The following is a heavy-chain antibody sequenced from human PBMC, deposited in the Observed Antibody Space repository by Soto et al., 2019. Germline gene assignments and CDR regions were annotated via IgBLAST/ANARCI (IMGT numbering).Heavy chain of an antibody. Sequence: PSETLSLTCTVSGASMNSYHWSWIRQPAGKGLEWIGHIHSSGSTNYNPFLKSRVTMSVDTSKNQFSLRLMSLTAADTAVYYCARDQGVAAAGITWFDPWGQGSLVTVSS. CDR2: IHSSGST. CDR3: ARDQGVAAAGITWFDP. D-gene: IGHD6-13*01. J-gene: IGHJ5*02. CDR1: GASMNSYH. V-gene: IGHV4-4*07.